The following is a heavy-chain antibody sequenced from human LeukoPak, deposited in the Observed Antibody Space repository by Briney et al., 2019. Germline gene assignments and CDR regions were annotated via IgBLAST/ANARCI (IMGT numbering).Heavy chain of an antibody. Sequence: PGGSLRLSCAASGFTFSSYSMNWVRQAPGKGLEWVSSISSSSSYIYYADSVKGRFTISRDNAKNSLYLQMNSLRAEDTAVYYCATTQDYYGPLSDAFDTWGQGTMVTVSS. V-gene: IGHV3-21*01. D-gene: IGHD3-10*01. CDR3: ATTQDYYGPLSDAFDT. CDR1: GFTFSSYS. CDR2: ISSSSSYI. J-gene: IGHJ3*02.